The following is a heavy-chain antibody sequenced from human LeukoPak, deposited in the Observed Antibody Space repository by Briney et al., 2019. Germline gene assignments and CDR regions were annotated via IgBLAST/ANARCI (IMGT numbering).Heavy chain of an antibody. CDR2: IYPGDSDT. CDR1: GYSFTSYW. CDR3: ARQKGVTGTTLLGGSDAFDI. D-gene: IGHD1-7*01. J-gene: IGHJ3*02. Sequence: GESLKISCKGSGYSFTSYWIGWVRQMPGKGLEWMGIIYPGDSDTRYSPSFQGQVTISADKSISTAYLQRSSLKASDTAMYYCARQKGVTGTTLLGGSDAFDIWGQGTMVTVSS. V-gene: IGHV5-51*01.